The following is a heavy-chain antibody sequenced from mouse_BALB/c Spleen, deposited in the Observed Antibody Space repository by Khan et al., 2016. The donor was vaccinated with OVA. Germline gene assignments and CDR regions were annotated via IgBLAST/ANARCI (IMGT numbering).Heavy chain of an antibody. V-gene: IGHV2-2*02. CDR3: ARNYDYDEGLAY. CDR1: GFSLTTYG. Sequence: QVRLKQSGPGLVQPSQSLSITCTVSGFSLTTYGVHWVRQSPGKGLEWLGVIWSGGSTDYNAAFISRLSISKDNSKSQVFFKMNSLQANDTAIYYCARNYDYDEGLAYWGQGTLVTVSA. D-gene: IGHD2-4*01. CDR2: IWSGGST. J-gene: IGHJ3*01.